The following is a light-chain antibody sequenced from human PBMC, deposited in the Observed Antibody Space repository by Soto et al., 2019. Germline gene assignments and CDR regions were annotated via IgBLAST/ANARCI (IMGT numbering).Light chain of an antibody. CDR1: SSNIGNNY. J-gene: IGLJ2*01. Sequence: QSVLTQPPSVSAAPGQKVTISCSGSSSNIGNNYVSWYQQLPGTAPKLLIYDNNKRPSGIPDRFSGSKSGTSATLGITGLQTGDEGDYYCGTWDSSLSSVVFGGGTTLTVL. CDR3: GTWDSSLSSVV. V-gene: IGLV1-51*01. CDR2: DNN.